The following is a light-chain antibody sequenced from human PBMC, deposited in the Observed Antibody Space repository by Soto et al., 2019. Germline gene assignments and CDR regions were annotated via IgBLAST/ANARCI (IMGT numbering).Light chain of an antibody. J-gene: IGKJ4*01. CDR3: QQRSNWLT. Sequence: EIVLTQSPATLSVSPGERATLSCRASQSVSSSYLAWYRQKPGQAPRLLIYGASSRATGIPDRFSGSGSGTDFTLTISSLEPEDFAVYYCQQRSNWLTFGGGTKVDIK. V-gene: IGKV3D-20*02. CDR1: QSVSSSY. CDR2: GAS.